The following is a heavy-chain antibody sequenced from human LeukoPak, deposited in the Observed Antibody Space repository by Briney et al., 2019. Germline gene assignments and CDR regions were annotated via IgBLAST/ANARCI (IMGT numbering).Heavy chain of an antibody. D-gene: IGHD3-22*01. CDR1: GFTFSSYA. CDR3: AKHARGGSSGYSYMDV. CDR2: ISGSGGST. V-gene: IGHV3-23*01. Sequence: PGGSLRLSCTASGFTFSSYAMSWVRQAPGKGLEWGSAISGSGGSTYYADSVKGRFTISRDNSKNTLYLQMNSLRAEDTAVYFCAKHARGGSSGYSYMDVWGKGTTVTVSS. J-gene: IGHJ6*03.